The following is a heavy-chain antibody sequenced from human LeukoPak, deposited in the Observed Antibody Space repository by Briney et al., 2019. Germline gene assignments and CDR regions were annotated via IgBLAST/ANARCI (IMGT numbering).Heavy chain of an antibody. Sequence: GRSLRLSCAASGFTFSSYEMNWVRQAPGKGLEWVSYISSSGSTIYYADSVKGRFTISRDNSKNTLYLQMNSLRAEDTALYYCAKSRNFYFYFMEVSGRGTKVTISS. V-gene: IGHV3-48*03. J-gene: IGHJ6*03. CDR1: GFTFSSYE. CDR2: ISSSGSTI. CDR3: AKSRNFYFYFMEV.